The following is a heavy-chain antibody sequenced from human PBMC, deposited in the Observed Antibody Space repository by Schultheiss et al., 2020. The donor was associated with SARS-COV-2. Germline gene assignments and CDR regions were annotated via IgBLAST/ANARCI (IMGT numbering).Heavy chain of an antibody. D-gene: IGHD2-15*01. CDR2: IYYSGST. CDR3: AKGYASTV. Sequence: SQTLSLTCTVSGGSISSYYWSWIRQPPGKGLEWIGYIYYSGSTYYNPSLKSRVTISVDTSKNQFSLKLSSVTAADTAVYYCAKGYASTVWGQGALVTVSS. CDR1: GGSISSYY. J-gene: IGHJ4*02. V-gene: IGHV4-59*12.